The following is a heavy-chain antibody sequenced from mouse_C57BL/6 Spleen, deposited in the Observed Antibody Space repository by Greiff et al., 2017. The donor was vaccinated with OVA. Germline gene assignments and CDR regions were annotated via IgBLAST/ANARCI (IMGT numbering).Heavy chain of an antibody. J-gene: IGHJ4*01. V-gene: IGHV1-64*01. CDR3: ATFITTVVAYYAMDY. D-gene: IGHD1-1*01. Sequence: VQLQQSGAELVKPGASVKLSCKASGYTFTSYWMHWVKQRPGQGLEWIGMIHPNSGSTNYNEKFKSKATLTVDKSSSTAYMQLSSLTSEDSAVYYCATFITTVVAYYAMDYWGQGTSVTVSS. CDR1: GYTFTSYW. CDR2: IHPNSGST.